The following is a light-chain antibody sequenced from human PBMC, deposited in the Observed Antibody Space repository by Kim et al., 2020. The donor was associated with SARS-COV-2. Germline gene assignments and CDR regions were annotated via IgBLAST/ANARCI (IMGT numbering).Light chain of an antibody. J-gene: IGLJ3*02. Sequence: SYELTQPLSVSVALGQTARITCGGSNIGSKNVHWYQQKPGQAPVLVIYKNSNRPSGIPERFSGSNSGDTATLTISRAQAGDEADYYCQVWDSNSWVFGGGTKLTVL. CDR2: KNS. V-gene: IGLV3-9*01. CDR1: NIGSKN. CDR3: QVWDSNSWV.